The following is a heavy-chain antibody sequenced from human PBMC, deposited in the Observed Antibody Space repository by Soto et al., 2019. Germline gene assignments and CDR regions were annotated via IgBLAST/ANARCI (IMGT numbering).Heavy chain of an antibody. V-gene: IGHV4-59*01. J-gene: IGHJ4*02. CDR3: ASTMNSPPGEDIWWTFDY. Sequence: SETLSLTCTVSGGSISSYYWSWIRQPPGKGLEWIGYIYYSGSTNYNPSLKSRVTISVDTSKNQFSLKLSSVTAADTAVYYCASTMNSPPGEDIWWTFDYWGQGTLVTVSS. D-gene: IGHD3-16*01. CDR2: IYYSGST. CDR1: GGSISSYY.